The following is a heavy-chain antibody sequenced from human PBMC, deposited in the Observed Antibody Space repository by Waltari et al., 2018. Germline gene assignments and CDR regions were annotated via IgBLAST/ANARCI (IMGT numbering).Heavy chain of an antibody. Sequence: EVQLVESGGGLVPPGGSLRLSCAASGFIFSSYSMNWVRQAPGKGLEWVSYISSNISTIYNAASWKGRFTNSRDNGKNSLYRQMISLRAEDTAVYYCAIQFRAAAGTGIGYWGQGTLVTVSS. J-gene: IGHJ4*02. CDR2: ISSNISTI. CDR3: AIQFRAAAGTGIGY. V-gene: IGHV3-48*01. D-gene: IGHD6-13*01. CDR1: GFIFSSYS.